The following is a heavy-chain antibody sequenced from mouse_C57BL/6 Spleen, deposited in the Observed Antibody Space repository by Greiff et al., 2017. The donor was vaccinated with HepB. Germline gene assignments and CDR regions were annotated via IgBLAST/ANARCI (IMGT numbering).Heavy chain of an antibody. CDR1: GYTFTDYE. D-gene: IGHD1-1*01. J-gene: IGHJ1*03. CDR3: TRTYYYGSRYFDV. Sequence: VKLMESGAELVRPGASVTLSCKASGYTFTDYEMHWVKQTPVHGLEWIGAIDPETGGTAYNQKFKGKAILTADKSSSTAYMELRSLTSEDSAVYYCTRTYYYGSRYFDVWGTGTTVTVSS. V-gene: IGHV1-15*01. CDR2: IDPETGGT.